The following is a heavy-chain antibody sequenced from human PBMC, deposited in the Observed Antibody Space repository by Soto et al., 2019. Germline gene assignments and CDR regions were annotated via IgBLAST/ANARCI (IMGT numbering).Heavy chain of an antibody. CDR1: GGTFSSEA. V-gene: IGHV1-69*01. Sequence: VKVSCKASGGTFSSEAISWVRQAPGHRHEWMGGIIPIFGTANYAQKFQGRVTITADESTCTAYMELSSLRSEDTAVYYCARDSGYDFWSGYYMNYYYYGMDVWGQGTTVTVSS. D-gene: IGHD3-3*01. J-gene: IGHJ6*02. CDR3: ARDSGYDFWSGYYMNYYYYGMDV. CDR2: IIPIFGTA.